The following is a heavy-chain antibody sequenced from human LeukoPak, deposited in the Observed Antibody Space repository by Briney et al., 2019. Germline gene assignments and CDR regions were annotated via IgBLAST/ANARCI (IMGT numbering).Heavy chain of an antibody. Sequence: PSETLSLTCTVSGGSISSGSYYWSWIRQPAGKGLEWIGRIYTSGSTNYNPSLKSRVTISVDTSKNQFSLKLSSVTAADTAVYYCARDSSPLRYFDWLSSRGDAFDIWGQGTMVTVSS. D-gene: IGHD3-9*01. CDR1: GGSISSGSYY. CDR2: IYTSGST. CDR3: ARDSSPLRYFDWLSSRGDAFDI. V-gene: IGHV4-61*02. J-gene: IGHJ3*02.